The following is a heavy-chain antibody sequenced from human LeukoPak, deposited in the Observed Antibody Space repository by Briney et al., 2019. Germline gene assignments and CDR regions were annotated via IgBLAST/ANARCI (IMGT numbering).Heavy chain of an antibody. CDR2: IYTSGST. V-gene: IGHV4-61*02. Sequence: RSSETLSLTCTVSGGSISSGSYYWSWIRQPAGKGLEWIGRIYTSGSTNYNPSLKSRVTISVDTSKNQFSLRLTSVTAADTAVYYCARGASGDNWFDPWGQGTLVTASS. J-gene: IGHJ5*02. CDR3: ARGASGDNWFDP. D-gene: IGHD1-26*01. CDR1: GGSISSGSYY.